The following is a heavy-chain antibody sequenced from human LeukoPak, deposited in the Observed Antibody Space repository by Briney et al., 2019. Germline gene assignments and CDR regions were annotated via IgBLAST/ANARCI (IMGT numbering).Heavy chain of an antibody. D-gene: IGHD3-10*01. V-gene: IGHV3-23*01. CDR1: GFTFSSYG. J-gene: IGHJ4*02. CDR2: ISGSGGST. CDR3: AKDYYYGSGIPHDY. Sequence: GGSLRLSCAASGFTFSSYGMSWVRQAPGKGLEWVSAISGSGGSTYYADSVKGRFTISRDNSKNTLYLQMNSLRAEDTAVYYCAKDYYYGSGIPHDYWGQGTLVTVSS.